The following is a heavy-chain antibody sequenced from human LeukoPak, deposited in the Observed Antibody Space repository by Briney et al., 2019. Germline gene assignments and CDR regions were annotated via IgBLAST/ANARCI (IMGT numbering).Heavy chain of an antibody. J-gene: IGHJ3*02. CDR3: AKAQVGAILHAFDI. Sequence: QPGGSLRLSCAASGFSFSSYWMHWVRQAPGKGLVWVSRINGDGSRTYYADSVKGRFTISRDNSKNTLYLQMNSLGAEDTAVYYCAKAQVGAILHAFDIWGQGTMVTVSS. V-gene: IGHV3-74*01. CDR2: INGDGSRT. D-gene: IGHD1-26*01. CDR1: GFSFSSYW.